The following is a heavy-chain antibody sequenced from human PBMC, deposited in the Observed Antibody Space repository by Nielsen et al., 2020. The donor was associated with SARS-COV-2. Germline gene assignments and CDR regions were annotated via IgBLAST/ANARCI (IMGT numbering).Heavy chain of an antibody. D-gene: IGHD2-21*01. J-gene: IGHJ4*02. CDR1: GFSFRNDYY. Sequence: GESLKISCAASGFSFRNDYYMSWIRQVAGKGLEWVAHISSWSGDIHYAASVQGRFVISRDRANNSLSLQMNNLRAEDTGVYFCARVGSAYIQAPTDFWGQGTLVTVFS. CDR2: ISSWSGDI. CDR3: ARVGSAYIQAPTDF. V-gene: IGHV3-11*04.